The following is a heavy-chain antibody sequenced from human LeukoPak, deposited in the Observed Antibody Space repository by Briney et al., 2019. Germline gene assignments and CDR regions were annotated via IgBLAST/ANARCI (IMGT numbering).Heavy chain of an antibody. Sequence: PGRSLRLSCAASGFTFDDYAMHWVRQAPGQGLEWVSGISWNSGSIGYADSVKGRFTISRDNAKNSLYLQMNSLGAEDMALYYCAKTVTGTLRGYFDYWGQGTLVTVSS. CDR3: AKTVTGTLRGYFDY. J-gene: IGHJ4*02. D-gene: IGHD1-20*01. V-gene: IGHV3-9*03. CDR1: GFTFDDYA. CDR2: ISWNSGSI.